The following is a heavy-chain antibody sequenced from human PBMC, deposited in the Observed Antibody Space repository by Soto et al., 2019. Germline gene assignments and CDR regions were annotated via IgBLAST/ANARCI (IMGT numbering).Heavy chain of an antibody. J-gene: IGHJ4*01. CDR3: ARDKITGLFDY. D-gene: IGHD2-8*02. CDR1: GGSFSGYY. Sequence: QVQLQQWGAGLLKPSETLSLTCAVYGGSFSGYYWTWIRQPPGTGLEWIGEINHSGSTNYNPSLKSRVTISVDTSKNQFSLNLTSVTAADTAVYYVARDKITGLFDYWGHGTLVTVSS. CDR2: INHSGST. V-gene: IGHV4-34*01.